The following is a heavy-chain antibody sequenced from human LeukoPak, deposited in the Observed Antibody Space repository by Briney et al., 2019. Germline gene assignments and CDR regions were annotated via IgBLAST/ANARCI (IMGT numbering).Heavy chain of an antibody. D-gene: IGHD6-13*01. CDR2: ISWNSGSI. CDR1: GFTFDDYA. Sequence: GGSLRLSCAASGFTFDDYAMHWVRQAPGKGLEWVSGISWNSGSIGYADSVKGRFTISRDNAKNSLYLQMNSLRAEDTALYYCAKSNLEYSSSWYGYYSDYWGQGTLVTVSS. CDR3: AKSNLEYSSSWYGYYSDY. J-gene: IGHJ4*02. V-gene: IGHV3-9*01.